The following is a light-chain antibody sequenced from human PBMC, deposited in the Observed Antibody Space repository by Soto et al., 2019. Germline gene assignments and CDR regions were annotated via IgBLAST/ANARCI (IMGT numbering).Light chain of an antibody. J-gene: IGKJ1*01. CDR3: QFYGDPSKT. V-gene: IGKV3-20*01. Sequence: EIVLTQSPGTLSLSPGERGTLSCRASQTVSNNFLAWYQQKPGQAPRLLIFDASTRATGIPDRFTGSGSGTDFTLTISRLEPEDFAVYYCQFYGDPSKTFGQGTKVEIK. CDR1: QTVSNNF. CDR2: DAS.